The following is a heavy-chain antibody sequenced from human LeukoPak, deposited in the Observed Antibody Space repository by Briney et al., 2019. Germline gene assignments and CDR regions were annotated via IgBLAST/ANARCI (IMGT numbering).Heavy chain of an antibody. V-gene: IGHV3-7*01. CDR2: IKQDGSEK. CDR3: ARDVWYQLLWDYFDY. Sequence: PGGSLRLSCAASGFTFSSYWMSWVRQAPGKGLEWVANIKQDGSEKYYVESVQGRFTISRDNAKTSLYLQMNSLRAEDTAVYYCARDVWYQLLWDYFDYWGQGTLVTVSS. CDR1: GFTFSSYW. J-gene: IGHJ4*02. D-gene: IGHD2-2*01.